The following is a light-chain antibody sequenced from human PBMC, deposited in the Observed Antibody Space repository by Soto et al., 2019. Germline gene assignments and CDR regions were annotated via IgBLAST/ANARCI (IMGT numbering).Light chain of an antibody. CDR3: QQYNNCPPST. Sequence: EVVLTQSPVTLSLSPGERATLSCRASQSFRGLLAWYQQKPGQAPRLLIYDAYNRATGIPPRFSGSGSGTDFTLTISSLQSEDFAVYYCQQYNNCPPSTFGQGTRLEIK. J-gene: IGKJ5*01. V-gene: IGKV3-11*01. CDR1: QSFRGL. CDR2: DAY.